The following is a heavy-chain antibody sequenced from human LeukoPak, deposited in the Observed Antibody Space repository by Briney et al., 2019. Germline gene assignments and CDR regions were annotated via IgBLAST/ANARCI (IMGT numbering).Heavy chain of an antibody. J-gene: IGHJ4*02. CDR3: ARDRVGPEGSFDY. V-gene: IGHV4-59*01. D-gene: IGHD1-26*01. Sequence: SEALSLTCPVSGGAITGYYWSWIRQPPGTGLEWIGYISYSGSTNSNPSLKSRVTMSVDTSKNQFSLKLRSVTAADTAVYYCARDRVGPEGSFDYWGQGTLVTVSS. CDR1: GGAITGYY. CDR2: ISYSGST.